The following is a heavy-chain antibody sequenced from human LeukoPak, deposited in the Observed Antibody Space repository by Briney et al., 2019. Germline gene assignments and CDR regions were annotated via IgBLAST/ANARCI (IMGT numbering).Heavy chain of an antibody. CDR2: IYYSGST. J-gene: IGHJ6*03. Sequence: SETLSLTCTVSGGSISSYYWSWIRQPPGKGLEWIGYIYYSGSTNYNPSLKSRVTISVDTSKNQFPLKLSSVTAADTAVYYCARDSQYYYYMDVWGKGTTVTVSS. CDR1: GGSISSYY. V-gene: IGHV4-59*01. CDR3: ARDSQYYYYMDV.